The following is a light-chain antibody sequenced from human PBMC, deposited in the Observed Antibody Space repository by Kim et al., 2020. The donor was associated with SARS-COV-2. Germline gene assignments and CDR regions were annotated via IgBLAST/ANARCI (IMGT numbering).Light chain of an antibody. CDR2: QDS. J-gene: IGLJ3*02. V-gene: IGLV3-1*01. CDR1: KLGDKY. Sequence: VSPGQTASITCAGDKLGDKYACWYQRKPGQSPVLVIYQDSKRPSGIPERFSGSNSGNTATLTISGTQAMDEADYYCQAWDSSTGVFGGGTQLTVL. CDR3: QAWDSSTGV.